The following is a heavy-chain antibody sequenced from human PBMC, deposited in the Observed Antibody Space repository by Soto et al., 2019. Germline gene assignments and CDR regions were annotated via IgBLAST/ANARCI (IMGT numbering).Heavy chain of an antibody. D-gene: IGHD5-12*01. V-gene: IGHV3-30*04. Sequence: QVQLVESGGGVVQPGTSLRLSCAASGFPLSNYAMHWVRQAPGKGLEWVAVITNDGRNKQYADSVEGRFTVSRDSSKNTXXLQMNSLSAEDTAVYYCARDVDIIVGGTYYDVFDIWGQGTTVTVS. CDR1: GFPLSNYA. CDR3: ARDVDIIVGGTYYDVFDI. J-gene: IGHJ3*02. CDR2: ITNDGRNK.